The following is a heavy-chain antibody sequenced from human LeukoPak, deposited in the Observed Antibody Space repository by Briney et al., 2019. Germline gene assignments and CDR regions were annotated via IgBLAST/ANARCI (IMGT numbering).Heavy chain of an antibody. CDR2: IYYSGST. CDR1: GGSISSYY. J-gene: IGHJ6*03. V-gene: IGHV4-59*01. CDR3: ARGLAQYYYYYMDV. Sequence: SETLSLTCTVSGGSISSYYRSWIRQPPGKGLEWIGYIYYSGSTNYNPSLKSRVTISVDTSKNQFSLKLSSVTAADTAVYYCARGLAQYYYYYMDVWGKGTTVTVSS.